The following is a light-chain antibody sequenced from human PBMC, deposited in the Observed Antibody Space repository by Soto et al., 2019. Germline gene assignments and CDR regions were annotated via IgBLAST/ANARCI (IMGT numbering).Light chain of an antibody. CDR1: NNDVGGYNL. J-gene: IGLJ3*02. CDR3: CSFAGGATFV. V-gene: IGLV2-23*02. Sequence: QSALTQPASVSGSPGQSITISCTGTNNDVGGYNLVSWYQQHPHKAPKLVIYEANKRPSGVSDRFSGSRSGNTASLTISALQVEDEAVYSCCSFAGGATFVFGGGTKLTVL. CDR2: EAN.